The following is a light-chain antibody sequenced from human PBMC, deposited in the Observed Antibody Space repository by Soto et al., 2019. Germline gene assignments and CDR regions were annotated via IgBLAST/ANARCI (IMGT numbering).Light chain of an antibody. CDR3: QQRSNWYT. V-gene: IGKV3-11*01. CDR1: QSVGSY. CDR2: DAS. J-gene: IGKJ2*01. Sequence: EIVLTQSPATLSLSPGESATLSCRASQSVGSYLAWYQHKPGQAPRLLIYDASNMATGIPARFSGSGSGTDFTLTISSLEPEDFAVYYCQQRSNWYTFGQGTKLEIK.